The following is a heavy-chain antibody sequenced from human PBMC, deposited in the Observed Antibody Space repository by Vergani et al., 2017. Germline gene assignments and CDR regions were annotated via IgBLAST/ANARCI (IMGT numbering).Heavy chain of an antibody. Sequence: QVQLVQSGAEVKKPGASVKVSCKASGYTFTSYDIKWVRQATGQGLEWMGWMNPNSGNTGYAQKFKGRVTMTRNTSRSTVYMEVSSLRSEDTAVYYCAAANRDAFDIWGQGTMVTVSS. J-gene: IGHJ3*02. CDR3: AAANRDAFDI. CDR1: GYTFTSYD. D-gene: IGHD1-14*01. V-gene: IGHV1-8*01. CDR2: MNPNSGNT.